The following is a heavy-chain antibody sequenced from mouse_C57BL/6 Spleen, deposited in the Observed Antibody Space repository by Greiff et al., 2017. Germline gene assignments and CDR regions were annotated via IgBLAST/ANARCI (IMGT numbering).Heavy chain of an antibody. CDR3: ARLTAQATAFDY. Sequence: EVQLVESGGDLVKPGGSLKLSCAASGFTFSSYGMSWVRQTPDKRLEWVATISSGGSYTYYPDSVKGRFTISRDNAKNTLYLQMSSLKSEDTAMYYCARLTAQATAFDYWCQGTTLTVSS. CDR1: GFTFSSYG. CDR2: ISSGGSYT. D-gene: IGHD3-2*02. J-gene: IGHJ2*01. V-gene: IGHV5-6*01.